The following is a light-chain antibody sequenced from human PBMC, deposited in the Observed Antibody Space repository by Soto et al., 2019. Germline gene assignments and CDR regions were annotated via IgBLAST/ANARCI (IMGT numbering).Light chain of an antibody. CDR3: QQRSNWPPLT. J-gene: IGKJ4*01. Sequence: VLTQSPATLSLSPGERATLSCRASQSISISLAWYQQNPGQAPRLLIYAASNRAAGIPARFSGSGSGTDFTLTISSLEPEDSAMYYCQQRSNWPPLTFGGGTKVEIK. V-gene: IGKV3-11*01. CDR2: AAS. CDR1: QSISIS.